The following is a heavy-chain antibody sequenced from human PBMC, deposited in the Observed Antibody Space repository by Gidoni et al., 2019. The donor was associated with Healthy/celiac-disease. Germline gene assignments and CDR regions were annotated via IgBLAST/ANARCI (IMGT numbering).Heavy chain of an antibody. CDR3: AKSESPGVLNWFDP. D-gene: IGHD2-8*01. CDR2: ISGSGGST. Sequence: EVQLLESGGGLVQPGGSLRLSCSASGFPFSSYAMSWVRQAPGKGLEWVSAISGSGGSTYYADSLKGRFTISRDNSKNTLYLQMNSLRAEDTAVYYCAKSESPGVLNWFDPWGQGTLVTVSS. J-gene: IGHJ5*02. CDR1: GFPFSSYA. V-gene: IGHV3-23*01.